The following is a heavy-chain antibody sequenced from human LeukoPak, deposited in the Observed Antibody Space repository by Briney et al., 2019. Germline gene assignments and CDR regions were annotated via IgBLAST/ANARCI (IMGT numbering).Heavy chain of an antibody. Sequence: GGSLRLSCAASGFTFSGSAMHWVRQASGKGLEWVGRIRSKANSYATAYAASVKGRFTISRDDSKNTAYLQMNSLKTEDTAVYYCTRPSSSGSYSQGDAFDIWGQGTMVTVSS. CDR2: IRSKANSYAT. D-gene: IGHD1-26*01. V-gene: IGHV3-73*01. CDR1: GFTFSGSA. J-gene: IGHJ3*02. CDR3: TRPSSSGSYSQGDAFDI.